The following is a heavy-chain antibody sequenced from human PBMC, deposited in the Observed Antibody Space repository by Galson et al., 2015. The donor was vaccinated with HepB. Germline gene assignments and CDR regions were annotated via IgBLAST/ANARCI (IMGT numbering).Heavy chain of an antibody. CDR3: ARNKARTPRGPCSGGSCYPAGGMDV. CDR1: GYTFTGYY. D-gene: IGHD2-15*01. J-gene: IGHJ6*02. V-gene: IGHV1-2*02. CDR2: INPNSGGT. Sequence: SVKVSCKASGYTFTGYYMHWVRQAPGQGLEWMGWINPNSGGTNYAQKFQGRVTMTRDTSISTAYMELSRLRSDDTAVYYCARNKARTPRGPCSGGSCYPAGGMDVWGQGTTVTVSS.